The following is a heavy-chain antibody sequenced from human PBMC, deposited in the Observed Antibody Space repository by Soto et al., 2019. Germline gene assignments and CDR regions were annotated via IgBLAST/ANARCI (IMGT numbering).Heavy chain of an antibody. CDR1: GFTFSSYA. V-gene: IGHV3-23*01. CDR2: ISGSGGST. J-gene: IGHJ2*01. Sequence: SGGGLVQPGGSLSLSCAASGFTFSSYAMSWVRQAPGKGLEWVSVISGSGGSTYYADSVKGRFTICRDNSKNTLYLQMNSLRAEDTAVYYCAKDQLASCWYFDLWGRGTVVTVCS. D-gene: IGHD5-12*01. CDR3: AKDQLASCWYFDL.